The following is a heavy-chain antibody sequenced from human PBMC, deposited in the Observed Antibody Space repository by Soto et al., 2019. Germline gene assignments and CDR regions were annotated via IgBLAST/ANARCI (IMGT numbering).Heavy chain of an antibody. V-gene: IGHV3-48*02. CDR1: GFIFSDYT. J-gene: IGHJ6*02. CDR3: ARDHGGSTWFVGVYYFFGMDV. CDR2: ISSSGGAI. Sequence: EVQLVESGGDLVQPGGSLRLSCAASGFIFSDYTMTWVRQAPGRGLEFVSHISSSGGAIFYAESVKGRFTVSRDNAKHSLYLQMNSLRDEDTAVYFCARDHGGSTWFVGVYYFFGMDVWGQGTAVTVSS. D-gene: IGHD6-13*01.